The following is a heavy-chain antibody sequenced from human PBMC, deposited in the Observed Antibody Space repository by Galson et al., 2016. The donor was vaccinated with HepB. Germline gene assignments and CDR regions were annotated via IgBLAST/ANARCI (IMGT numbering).Heavy chain of an antibody. CDR3: ARTFCGGDCFFDY. J-gene: IGHJ4*02. Sequence: QSGAEVKKPGESLKISCEGSASSFSAHWIAWVRQMPGKGLEWMGIIYPGDSYTPYSPSFQGQVTISADKSINTAYLQWSSLKPSDTATYYCARTFCGGDCFFDYWSQGTLVTVSS. CDR1: ASSFSAHW. CDR2: IYPGDSYT. D-gene: IGHD2-21*02. V-gene: IGHV5-51*01.